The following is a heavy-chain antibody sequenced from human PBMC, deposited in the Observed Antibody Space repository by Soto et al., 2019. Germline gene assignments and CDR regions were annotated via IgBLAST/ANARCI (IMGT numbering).Heavy chain of an antibody. CDR1: GGTFSNYA. Sequence: QVQLLQPGAEVKKPGSSVKVSCKASGGTFSNYAITWVRQAPGQGLEWLGRIIPIFGSTNFAQKFQGRVTLTADESTTTVYMELSSLRSDDTAVYFCAKDGGKDGYFGNWFDPWGQGTLVTVSS. V-gene: IGHV1-69*15. D-gene: IGHD5-18*01. CDR2: IIPIFGST. J-gene: IGHJ5*02. CDR3: AKDGGKDGYFGNWFDP.